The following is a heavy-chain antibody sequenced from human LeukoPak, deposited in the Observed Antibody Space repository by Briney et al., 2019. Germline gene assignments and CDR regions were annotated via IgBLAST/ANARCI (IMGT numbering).Heavy chain of an antibody. CDR3: ARVAGGYSYGYEDY. CDR1: GYTFTSNG. V-gene: IGHV1-18*01. Sequence: ASVKVSCKASGYTFTSNGISWVRQAPGQGLEWMGWISPYSGNTNFAQNLQGRVTMTTDTAARTAYTELRSLRSDDTAMYYCARVAGGYSYGYEDYWGQGTLVTVSS. D-gene: IGHD5-18*01. CDR2: ISPYSGNT. J-gene: IGHJ4*02.